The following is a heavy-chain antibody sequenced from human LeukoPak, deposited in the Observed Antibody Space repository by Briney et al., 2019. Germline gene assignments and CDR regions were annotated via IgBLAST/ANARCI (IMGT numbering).Heavy chain of an antibody. D-gene: IGHD3-3*01. V-gene: IGHV4-39*07. J-gene: IGHJ4*02. CDR1: GDSISSSSYY. Sequence: SETLSLTCTVSGDSISSSSYYWGWIRQPPGKGLEWIGSIYYSGTTYYNPSLKSRLTISLDTSKNQFSLKLSSVTAADTAVYYCARTIFGRPGYFDYWGQGTLVTVSS. CDR3: ARTIFGRPGYFDY. CDR2: IYYSGTT.